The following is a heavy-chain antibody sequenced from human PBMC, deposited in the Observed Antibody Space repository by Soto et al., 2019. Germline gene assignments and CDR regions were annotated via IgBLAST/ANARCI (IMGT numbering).Heavy chain of an antibody. CDR3: ARPKGTYSSGYYYFDF. CDR1: GGTFSTYA. D-gene: IGHD6-19*01. V-gene: IGHV1-69*01. Sequence: QVQLEQSGAEVKQPGSSVRVSCKTSGGTFSTYASNWVRQAPGQGLEWMGAIIPLFGTADYSQEFQGRVTITADESTSTAYMELSSLRSDDTAVYFCARPKGTYSSGYYYFDFWGQGTLVTVSS. CDR2: IIPLFGTA. J-gene: IGHJ4*02.